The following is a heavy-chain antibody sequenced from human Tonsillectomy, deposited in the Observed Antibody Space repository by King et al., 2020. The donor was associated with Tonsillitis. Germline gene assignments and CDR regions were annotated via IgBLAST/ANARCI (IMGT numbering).Heavy chain of an antibody. CDR3: AREYYYDSSGYYEGHY. Sequence: VQLVESGGGVVQPGRSLRLSCAASGFTFSSYAMHWVRQAPGKGLEWVAVISYDGSNKYYADSVKGRFTISRDNSKNTLYLQMNSLRAEDKAVYYCAREYYYDSSGYYEGHYWGQGTLVTVSS. V-gene: IGHV3-30-3*01. CDR2: ISYDGSNK. CDR1: GFTFSSYA. D-gene: IGHD3-22*01. J-gene: IGHJ4*02.